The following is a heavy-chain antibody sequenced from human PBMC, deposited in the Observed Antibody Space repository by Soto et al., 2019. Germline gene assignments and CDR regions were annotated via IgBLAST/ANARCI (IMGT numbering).Heavy chain of an antibody. CDR2: IKRRSEGGTT. CDR3: TTEQHRVDCGGASCYSHDFDV. CDR1: GFSFTVAW. J-gene: IGHJ3*01. Sequence: QLVESGGGLVKPGGSLRLSCAASGFSFTVAWMNWVRQAPGKGLEWVGRIKRRSEGGTTDYAAPVKGRFTISGDDSKNTLYLQMNSLKTEDTAVYYCTTEQHRVDCGGASCYSHDFDVWGQGTMVTVSS. V-gene: IGHV3-15*07. D-gene: IGHD2-15*01.